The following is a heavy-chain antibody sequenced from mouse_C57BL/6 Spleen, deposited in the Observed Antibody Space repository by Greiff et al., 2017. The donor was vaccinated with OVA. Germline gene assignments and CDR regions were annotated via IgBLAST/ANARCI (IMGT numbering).Heavy chain of an antibody. Sequence: EVKLVESGGGLVKPGGSLKLSCAASGFTFSSYAMSWVCQTPEKRLEWVATISDGGSYTYYPDNVKGRFTISRDNAKNNLYLQMSHLKSEDTAMYYCAREGALFAYWGQGTLVTVSA. CDR3: AREGALFAY. CDR1: GFTFSSYA. CDR2: ISDGGSYT. J-gene: IGHJ3*01. D-gene: IGHD3-1*01. V-gene: IGHV5-4*03.